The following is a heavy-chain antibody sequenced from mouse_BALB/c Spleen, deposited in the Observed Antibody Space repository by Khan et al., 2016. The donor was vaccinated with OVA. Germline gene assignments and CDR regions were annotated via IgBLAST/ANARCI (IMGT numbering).Heavy chain of an antibody. J-gene: IGHJ3*01. CDR2: INPDSSTI. Sequence: EVKLEESGGGLVQPGGSLKLSCAASGFDFSSSWMSWVRQAPGQGLEWIGEINPDSSTINYTPSLKDKFIISRDNAKNTLYLQMSKVRSEDTALYYCARCGYYGLVVYWGQGTLVTVSA. V-gene: IGHV4-1*02. CDR3: ARCGYYGLVVY. D-gene: IGHD2-3*01. CDR1: GFDFSSSW.